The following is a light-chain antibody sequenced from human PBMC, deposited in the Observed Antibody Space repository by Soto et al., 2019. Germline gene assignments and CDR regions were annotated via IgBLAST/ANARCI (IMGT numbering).Light chain of an antibody. CDR1: QSVSSD. Sequence: EIVRTQSPATLSVSPGERATLSCRASQSVSSDLAWYHQKPGQAPRLLIYGASTRATGIPVRFSGSASGTEFTLTISRLEPEDFAVYHCQQYGASPWTFGQGTKVDI. J-gene: IGKJ1*01. V-gene: IGKV3-15*01. CDR3: QQYGASPWT. CDR2: GAS.